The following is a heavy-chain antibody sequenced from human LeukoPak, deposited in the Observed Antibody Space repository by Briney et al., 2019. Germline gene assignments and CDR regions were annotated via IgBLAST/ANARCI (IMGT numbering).Heavy chain of an antibody. Sequence: GGSLRLSCAAPGFTFSSYAMSWVRQAPGKGPEWVSAISGSGGSTYYADSVKGRFTISRDNSKNTLYLQMNSLRAEDTAVYYCAKPLPLQVAGSDYWGQGTLVTVSS. D-gene: IGHD6-19*01. CDR3: AKPLPLQVAGSDY. V-gene: IGHV3-23*01. CDR2: ISGSGGST. CDR1: GFTFSSYA. J-gene: IGHJ4*02.